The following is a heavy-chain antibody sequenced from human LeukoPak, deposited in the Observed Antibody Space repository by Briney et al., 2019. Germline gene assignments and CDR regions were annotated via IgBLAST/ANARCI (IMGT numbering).Heavy chain of an antibody. CDR3: ARDRVEWSLRDFYYYDMDV. D-gene: IGHD3-3*01. J-gene: IGHJ6*02. Sequence: SVKVSCKASGGTFNSYTVSWVRQAPGQGLEWMGGIIPIFGTANYAQRFQGRVTITADDATKIVYMELNSLRSEDTAVYYCARDRVEWSLRDFYYYDMDVWGQGTTVTVSS. V-gene: IGHV1-69*13. CDR1: GGTFNSYT. CDR2: IIPIFGTA.